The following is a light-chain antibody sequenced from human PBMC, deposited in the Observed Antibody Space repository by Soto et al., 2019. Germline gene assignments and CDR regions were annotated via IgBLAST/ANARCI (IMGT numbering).Light chain of an antibody. CDR1: QNVLSD. CDR2: GAT. J-gene: IGKJ1*01. V-gene: IGKV3-15*01. Sequence: EILLTQSPATLSVSPGETATLSCRASQNVLSDLAWYQQKPGQAPRLLVYGATTRATDAPAKFRGRGSGTEFSLTISSLQSEDSATYHCQQYRIWPRTFGQGSKVEI. CDR3: QQYRIWPRT.